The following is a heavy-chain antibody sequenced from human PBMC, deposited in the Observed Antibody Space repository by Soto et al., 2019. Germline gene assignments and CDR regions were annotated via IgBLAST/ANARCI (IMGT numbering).Heavy chain of an antibody. V-gene: IGHV1-69*01. D-gene: IGHD2-15*01. CDR2: IIPIFGTA. CDR1: GGTFSSYA. Sequence: GAPVKVSCKASGGTFSSYAISWVRQAPGKGLEWMGGIIPIFGTANYAQKFQGRVTITADESTSTAYMELSSLRSEDTAVYYCARGNGRIGGGSCYSGFCYYYYGMDVWGQGTTVTVSS. CDR3: ARGNGRIGGGSCYSGFCYYYYGMDV. J-gene: IGHJ6*02.